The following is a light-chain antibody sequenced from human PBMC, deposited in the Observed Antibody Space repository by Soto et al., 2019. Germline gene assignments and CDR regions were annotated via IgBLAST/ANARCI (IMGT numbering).Light chain of an antibody. J-gene: IGKJ3*01. CDR2: AAS. V-gene: IGKV1-39*01. CDR1: QSISSY. Sequence: DIQMTQSPSSLSASVGDRVTITCRASQSISSYLNWYQQKPGKAPKLLIYAASSLQSGVPSRFSGSGSGTEFTLTISSLQPDDFATYYCQQSYSTPFTFGHGTKVDIK. CDR3: QQSYSTPFT.